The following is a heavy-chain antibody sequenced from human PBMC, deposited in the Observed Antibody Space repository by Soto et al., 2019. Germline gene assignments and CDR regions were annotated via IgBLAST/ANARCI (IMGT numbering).Heavy chain of an antibody. CDR2: IYYSGST. CDR3: ARGYLELISDWHKAYYYYGMDV. J-gene: IGHJ6*02. CDR1: GGSISSGDYY. Sequence: QVQLQESGPGLVKPSQTLSLTCTVSGGSISSGDYYWSWIRQPPGQGLEWIGYIYYSGSTYYNPSLKSRVTISVDTSKNQFSLKLSSVTAADTAVYYCARGYLELISDWHKAYYYYGMDVWGQGTTVTVSS. D-gene: IGHD6-19*01. V-gene: IGHV4-30-4*01.